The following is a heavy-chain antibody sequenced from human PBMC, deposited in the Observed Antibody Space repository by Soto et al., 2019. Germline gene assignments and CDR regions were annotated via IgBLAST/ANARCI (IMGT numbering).Heavy chain of an antibody. D-gene: IGHD1-26*01. CDR2: INHSGST. CDR3: VRALEFVGAHNALDY. CDR1: GGSFSGYY. J-gene: IGHJ4*02. Sequence: SETLSLTCAVYGGSFSGYYWTWIRQPPGKGLEWIGEINHSGSTNYAPSLKSRVTISVDTSKNQVSLKLSSVTAADTAVYYCVRALEFVGAHNALDYWGQGTLVTVSS. V-gene: IGHV4-34*01.